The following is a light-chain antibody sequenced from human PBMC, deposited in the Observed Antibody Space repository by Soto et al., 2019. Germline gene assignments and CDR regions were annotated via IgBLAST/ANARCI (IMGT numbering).Light chain of an antibody. V-gene: IGLV1-44*01. CDR2: SNN. CDR3: AAWDVSLKGLV. Sequence: QSVLTQPPSTSGTPGQRVTISCSGGSSNIGSRAVNWYQHLPGTAPKLLIYSNNQRPSGVPDRFSGSKSGTPASLAISGLQSEDEADYYCAAWDVSLKGLVFGGGTKLTVL. CDR1: SSNIGSRA. J-gene: IGLJ2*01.